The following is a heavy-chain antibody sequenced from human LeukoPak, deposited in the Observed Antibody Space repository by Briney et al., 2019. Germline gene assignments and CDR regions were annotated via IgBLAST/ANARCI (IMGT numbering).Heavy chain of an antibody. CDR3: ARNGRYCSSRCSGGAFDM. J-gene: IGHJ3*02. D-gene: IGHD2-2*01. CDR2: ISPGGTA. CDR1: SFNSYY. Sequence: PSETLSLTCAGSFNSYYWSWIRQPPGKGLEWIGEISPGGTANHNPSLKSRVTISVDTSKNQFSLRLSSVTSADTAMYYCARNGRYCSSRCSGGAFDMWGQGTMVTVSS. V-gene: IGHV4-34*01.